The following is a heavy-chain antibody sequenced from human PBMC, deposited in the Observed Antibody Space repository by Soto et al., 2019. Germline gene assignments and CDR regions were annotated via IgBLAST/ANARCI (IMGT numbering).Heavy chain of an antibody. V-gene: IGHV3-23*01. Sequence: EVQLLESGGGLVQPGGSLRLSCAASGFTFSNYAMTWVRQAPGKGLEWVSTITGSGGRTFYADSVKGRFTFSRDNSKNTLYLQMISLRPEDTAVYYCAKKSGPIVDYYYGVHVWGQGTTVTVSS. CDR2: ITGSGGRT. CDR1: GFTFSNYA. CDR3: AKKSGPIVDYYYGVHV. D-gene: IGHD1-26*01. J-gene: IGHJ6*02.